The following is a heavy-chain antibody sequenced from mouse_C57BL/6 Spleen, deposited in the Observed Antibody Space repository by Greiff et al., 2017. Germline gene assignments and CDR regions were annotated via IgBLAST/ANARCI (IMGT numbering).Heavy chain of an antibody. V-gene: IGHV1-53*01. CDR2: INPSNGGT. D-gene: IGHD2-3*01. Sequence: QVQLQQSGTELVKPGASVKLSCKASGYTFTSYWMHWVKQRPGQGLEWIGNINPSNGGTNYNEKFKSKATLTVDKSSSTAYMQLSSLTSEDSAVYYCANDGYSYWYLDVWGTGTSVTVSS. CDR3: ANDGYSYWYLDV. CDR1: GYTFTSYW. J-gene: IGHJ1*03.